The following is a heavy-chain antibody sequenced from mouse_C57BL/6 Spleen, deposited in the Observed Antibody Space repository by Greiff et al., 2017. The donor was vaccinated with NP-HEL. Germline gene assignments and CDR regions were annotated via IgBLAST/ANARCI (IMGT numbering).Heavy chain of an antibody. Sequence: EVKLVESGGGLVKPGGSLKLSCAASGFTFSSYAMSWVRQTPEKRLEWVATLSDGGSYTYYPDNVKGRFTISRDNAKNNLYLQMSHLKSEDTAMYYCAREKDSSGYDYWGQGTTLTVSS. V-gene: IGHV5-4*01. CDR1: GFTFSSYA. J-gene: IGHJ2*01. CDR3: AREKDSSGYDY. D-gene: IGHD3-2*02. CDR2: LSDGGSYT.